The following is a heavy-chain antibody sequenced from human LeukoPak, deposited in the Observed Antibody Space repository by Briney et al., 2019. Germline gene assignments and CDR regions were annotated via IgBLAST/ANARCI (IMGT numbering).Heavy chain of an antibody. J-gene: IGHJ6*02. Sequence: RASVKVSCKASGYTFTSYYMHWVRQAPGQGLEWMGIINPSGGSTSYAQKFQGRVTMTRDTSTSTVYMELSSLRSEDTAVYYCATQGLRFYYYYGMDVWGQGTTVTVSS. CDR3: ATQGLRFYYYYGMDV. V-gene: IGHV1-46*01. CDR2: INPSGGST. D-gene: IGHD5-12*01. CDR1: GYTFTSYY.